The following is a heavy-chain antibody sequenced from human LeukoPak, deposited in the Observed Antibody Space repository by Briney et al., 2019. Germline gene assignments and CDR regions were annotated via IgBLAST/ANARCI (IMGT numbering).Heavy chain of an antibody. D-gene: IGHD4-11*01. V-gene: IGHV3-30*04. CDR1: GFTFSSYT. J-gene: IGHJ4*02. CDR3: ARDDGTVITDSFFDY. Sequence: GSLILSCAASGFTFSSYTIHWVRQAPGKGLEWVAVIAHDGRNTYYADSVKGRFTISRDNSKNTLSLQMNNLRPEDTAVYYCARDDGTVITDSFFDYWGQGTLVSVSS. CDR2: IAHDGRNT.